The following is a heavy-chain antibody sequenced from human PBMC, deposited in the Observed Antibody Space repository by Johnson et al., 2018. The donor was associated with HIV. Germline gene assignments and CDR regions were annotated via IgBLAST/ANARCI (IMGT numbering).Heavy chain of an antibody. CDR1: GFTFDDYA. J-gene: IGHJ3*02. Sequence: VQLVESGGGLVQPGGSLRLSCAASGFTFDDYAMHWVRQAPGKGLEWVSGISWNSGSIGYADSVKGRFTISRDNAKNSLYLQMNSLTAEDTALYYCVKDIGYGGPSDGAFDIWGQGTMVTVSS. V-gene: IGHV3-9*01. D-gene: IGHD4/OR15-4a*01. CDR3: VKDIGYGGPSDGAFDI. CDR2: ISWNSGSI.